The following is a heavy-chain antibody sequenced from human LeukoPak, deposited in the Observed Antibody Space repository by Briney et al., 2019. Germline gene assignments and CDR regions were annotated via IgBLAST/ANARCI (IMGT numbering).Heavy chain of an antibody. D-gene: IGHD3-22*01. CDR3: ARGSYYYDSSGYSQPFDY. CDR1: GFTFSIYA. J-gene: IGHJ4*02. CDR2: ISYDGNNK. Sequence: GGSLRLSCAASGFTFSIYAMHWVRQAPGKGLEWVTVISYDGNNKYYADSVKGRFTISRDNSKNTLYLQMNSLRAEDTAVYYCARGSYYYDSSGYSQPFDYWGQGTLVTVSS. V-gene: IGHV3-30-3*01.